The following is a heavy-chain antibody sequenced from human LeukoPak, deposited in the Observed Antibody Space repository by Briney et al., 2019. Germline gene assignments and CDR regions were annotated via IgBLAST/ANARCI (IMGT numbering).Heavy chain of an antibody. D-gene: IGHD5-24*01. CDR1: GGSISSCY. CDR3: ARGDNYGLTYFFDY. J-gene: IGHJ4*02. Sequence: PSETLSLTCTVSGGSISSCYWSWIRQPPGKGLEWIGYMYYSGSTNYNPSLKSRVTISVDTSKNQFSLKLTSVTAADTAVYYCARGDNYGLTYFFDYWGQGTLVTVSS. CDR2: MYYSGST. V-gene: IGHV4-59*01.